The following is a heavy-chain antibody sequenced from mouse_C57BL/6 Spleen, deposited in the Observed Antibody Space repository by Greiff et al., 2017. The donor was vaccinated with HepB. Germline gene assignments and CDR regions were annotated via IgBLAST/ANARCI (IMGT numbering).Heavy chain of an antibody. J-gene: IGHJ2*01. D-gene: IGHD4-1*01. CDR1: GFTFSDYG. CDR2: ISSGSSTI. Sequence: DVKLVESGGGLVKPGGSLKLSCAASGFTFSDYGMHWVRQAPEKGLEWVAYISSGSSTIYYADTVKGRFTISRDNAKNTLFLQMTSLRSEDTAMYYCATLGPPFDYWGQGTTLTVSS. CDR3: ATLGPPFDY. V-gene: IGHV5-17*01.